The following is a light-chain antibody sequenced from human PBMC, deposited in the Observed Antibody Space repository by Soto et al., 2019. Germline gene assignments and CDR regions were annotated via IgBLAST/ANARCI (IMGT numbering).Light chain of an antibody. CDR1: SSNIGAGYD. Sequence: QSVLSQPPSVSGAPGQRGTISCTGSSSNIGAGYDAHWFQQVPGTAPKLLIYGSTNRPSGVPDRFSGSKSGTSASLAITGLQAEDEADYYCQSYDSSLGGNYVFGTGTKVTVL. J-gene: IGLJ1*01. CDR2: GST. V-gene: IGLV1-40*01. CDR3: QSYDSSLGGNYV.